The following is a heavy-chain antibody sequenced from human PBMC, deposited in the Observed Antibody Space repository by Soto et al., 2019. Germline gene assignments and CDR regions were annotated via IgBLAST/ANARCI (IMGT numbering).Heavy chain of an antibody. CDR3: ARGVGSSPPRY. J-gene: IGHJ4*02. V-gene: IGHV4-59*01. D-gene: IGHD3-9*01. CDR2: VYDNGRP. Sequence: PSETLSLTCTISGGSISVYYWSWIRQSPRKGLEWIGYVYDNGRPYYSPSLKSRVTISADTSKNQIYLKLTSATAADTAVYYCARGVGSSPPRYWGRGTLVTVSS. CDR1: GGSISVYY.